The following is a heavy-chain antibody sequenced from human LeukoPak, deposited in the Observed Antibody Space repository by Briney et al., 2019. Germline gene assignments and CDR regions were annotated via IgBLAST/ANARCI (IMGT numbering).Heavy chain of an antibody. V-gene: IGHV3-33*06. D-gene: IGHD6-13*01. CDR1: GFTFSSYA. CDR3: AKRGSTWDLDY. J-gene: IGHJ4*02. CDR2: ISYDGSNK. Sequence: GGPLRLSCAASGFTFSSYAMHWVRQAPGKGLEWVAVISYDGSNKYYADSVKGRFTISRDSSKNTLYLQMNSLRAEDTAVYYCAKRGSTWDLDYWGQGTLVTVSS.